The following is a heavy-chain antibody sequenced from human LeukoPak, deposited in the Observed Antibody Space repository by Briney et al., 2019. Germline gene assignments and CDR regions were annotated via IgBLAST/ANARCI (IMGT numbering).Heavy chain of an antibody. CDR3: ARDGGY. D-gene: IGHD3-10*01. CDR2: INSDGSSV. Sequence: GGSLRLSCAASGFTFSSYWMHWARQAPGQGPVWVSRINSDGSSVSYAEDVKGRFTISRDNAKNTLYLQMNSLRAEDTAAYYCARDGGYWGQGTLVTVSS. V-gene: IGHV3-74*01. J-gene: IGHJ4*02. CDR1: GFTFSSYW.